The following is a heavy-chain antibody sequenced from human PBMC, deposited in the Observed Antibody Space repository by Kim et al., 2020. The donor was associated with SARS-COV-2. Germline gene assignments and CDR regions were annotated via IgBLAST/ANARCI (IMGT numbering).Heavy chain of an antibody. V-gene: IGHV1-69*13. CDR3: ARDPVLHSGSYYHYYYGMDV. Sequence: SVKVSCKASGGTFSSYAISWVRQAPGQGLEWMGGIIPIFGTANYAQKFQGRVTITADESTSTAYMELSRLRSEDTAVYYCARDPVLHSGSYYHYYYGMDVWGQGTTVTVSS. CDR1: GGTFSSYA. J-gene: IGHJ6*02. CDR2: IIPIFGTA. D-gene: IGHD1-26*01.